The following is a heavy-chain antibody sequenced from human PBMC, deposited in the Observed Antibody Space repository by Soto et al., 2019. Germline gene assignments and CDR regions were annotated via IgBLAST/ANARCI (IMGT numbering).Heavy chain of an antibody. CDR1: GGTFGSYA. CDR2: IIPIPGTA. Sequence: QVQLVQSGAEVKKPGSSVKVSCKASGGTFGSYAISWVRQAPGQGLEWMGGIIPIPGTANYAQKFQGRVTIAADESKITAYMELSSLRSEATAVYYCARSQGSSTSLEIYYYYYYGMDVWGQGTTVTVSS. CDR3: ARSQGSSTSLEIYYYYYYGMDV. D-gene: IGHD2-2*01. J-gene: IGHJ6*02. V-gene: IGHV1-69*01.